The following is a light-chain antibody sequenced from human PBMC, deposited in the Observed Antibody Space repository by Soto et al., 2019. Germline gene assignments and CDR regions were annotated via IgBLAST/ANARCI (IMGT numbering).Light chain of an antibody. CDR2: DAS. V-gene: IGKV1-5*01. CDR1: QNINAW. J-gene: IGKJ5*01. CDR3: QQRSDWPPIT. Sequence: DIHMTQSPSSLSVSVGDRVTITCRTSQNINAWLAWYQQRPGQAPKLLIYDASTVQSGVPSRFSGSGSGTEFTLTISSLQPDDFAVYYCQQRSDWPPITFGQGTRLEIK.